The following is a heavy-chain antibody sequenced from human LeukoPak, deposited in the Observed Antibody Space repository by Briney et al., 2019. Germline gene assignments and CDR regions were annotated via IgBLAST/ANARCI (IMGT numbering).Heavy chain of an antibody. CDR3: ARATVGATTVGPATRYWYFDL. V-gene: IGHV4-59*12. CDR2: IYYSGST. CDR1: GGSISSYY. J-gene: IGHJ2*01. Sequence: SETLSLTCTVSGGSISSYYWSWIRQPPGKGLEWIGYIYYSGSTNYNPSLKSRVTISVDTSKNQSSLKLSSVTAADTAVYYCARATVGATTVGPATRYWYFDLWGRGTLVTVSP. D-gene: IGHD1-26*01.